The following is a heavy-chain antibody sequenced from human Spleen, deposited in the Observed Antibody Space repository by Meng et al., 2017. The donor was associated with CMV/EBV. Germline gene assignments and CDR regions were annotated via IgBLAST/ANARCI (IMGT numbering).Heavy chain of an antibody. CDR1: GGSISSTSHY. J-gene: IGHJ4*02. Sequence: SETLSLTCTVSGGSISSTSHYWGWIRQTPGKGLEWIGIVWGSGNTYYNPSLKSRVTISQDTSQNQVSLRLSSLTAADTAVYYCARSLGYCSGTAWCYFDYWGQGLLVTVSS. V-gene: IGHV4-39*07. D-gene: IGHD2-15*01. CDR3: ARSLGYCSGTAWCYFDY. CDR2: VWGSGNT.